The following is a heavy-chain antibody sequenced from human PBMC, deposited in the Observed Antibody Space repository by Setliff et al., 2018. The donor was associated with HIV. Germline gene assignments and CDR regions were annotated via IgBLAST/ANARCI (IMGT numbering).Heavy chain of an antibody. CDR1: GGSISRGSYS. Sequence: SETLSLTCTVSGGSISRGSYSWGWIRQPPGKGLEWIGSISYTGITNYNPSLKSRVTISVDTSKNQFSLKLSSVTAADTAVYYCARSDGQLDPYYYYGMDVWGQGTTVTVSS. V-gene: IGHV4-39*07. D-gene: IGHD6-6*01. CDR2: ISYTGIT. J-gene: IGHJ6*02. CDR3: ARSDGQLDPYYYYGMDV.